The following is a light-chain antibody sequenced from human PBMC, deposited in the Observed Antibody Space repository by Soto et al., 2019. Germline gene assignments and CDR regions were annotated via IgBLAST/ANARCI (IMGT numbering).Light chain of an antibody. CDR2: TAS. J-gene: IGKJ1*01. CDR3: QQSYSTPPT. CDR1: QSISSY. V-gene: IGKV1-39*01. Sequence: DIQMTQSPSSLSASVADRVTITCRASQSISSYLNWYQQKPGKAPNLLIYTASSLQSGVPSRFSGSGSGTDFTLTISSLQPEDFATYYCQQSYSTPPTFGQGTKVEIK.